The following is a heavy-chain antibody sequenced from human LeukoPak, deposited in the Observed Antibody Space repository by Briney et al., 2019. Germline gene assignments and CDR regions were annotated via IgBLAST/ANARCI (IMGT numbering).Heavy chain of an antibody. V-gene: IGHV3-23*01. D-gene: IGHD3-3*01. Sequence: GGSLRLSCEASGFTFRTYSMNWVRQAPGRGLQWVSSISGSGGSTYYADSVKGRFSISRDNSKNTLSLQMNSLRAEDTALYYCVKGGQRYDFWRFDYWGQGTVVTVSS. CDR2: ISGSGGST. CDR1: GFTFRTYS. J-gene: IGHJ4*02. CDR3: VKGGQRYDFWRFDY.